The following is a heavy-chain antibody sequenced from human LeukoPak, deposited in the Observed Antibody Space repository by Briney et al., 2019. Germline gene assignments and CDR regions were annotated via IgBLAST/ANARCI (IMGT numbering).Heavy chain of an antibody. V-gene: IGHV3-23*01. Sequence: GGSLRHSCAASGFTFSTYAMSWVRQAPGKGLEWVSGLSSSGATTYYADSVKGRFTTSRDNSKNMLYLQMNSLRDEDTAVYYCATYGSGTNYRKGFDYWGQGTLVTVSS. CDR1: GFTFSTYA. J-gene: IGHJ4*02. CDR3: ATYGSGTNYRKGFDY. CDR2: LSSSGATT. D-gene: IGHD3-10*01.